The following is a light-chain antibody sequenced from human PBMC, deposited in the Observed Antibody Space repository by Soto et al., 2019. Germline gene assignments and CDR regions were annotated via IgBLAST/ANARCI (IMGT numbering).Light chain of an antibody. CDR3: QHYKSYSEA. J-gene: IGKJ1*01. V-gene: IGKV1-5*03. CDR1: QSISSW. CDR2: KAS. Sequence: DIQMTQSPSTLSASVGDGVTLTCRSSQSISSWLAWYQQKPGKAPKLLIYKASSLESGVPSRFSGSGSGTEFTLTISSLQPDDFATYYCQHYKSYSEAFGQGTKVDI.